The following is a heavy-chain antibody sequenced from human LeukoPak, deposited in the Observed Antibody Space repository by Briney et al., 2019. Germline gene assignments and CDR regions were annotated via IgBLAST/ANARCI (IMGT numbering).Heavy chain of an antibody. Sequence: SETLSLTCAVSGGFISSYYWSWIQQPAGKGLEWIGRIYTSGTTNYNPSLKSRVTMSIDTSKNQFSLKLDSVTAADTAVYYCAREFTSWGQGTLVTVSS. CDR1: GGFISSYY. CDR3: AREFTS. J-gene: IGHJ5*02. CDR2: IYTSGTT. V-gene: IGHV4-4*07.